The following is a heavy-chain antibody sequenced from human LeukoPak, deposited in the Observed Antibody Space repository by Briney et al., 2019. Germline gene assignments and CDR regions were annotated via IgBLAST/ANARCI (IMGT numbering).Heavy chain of an antibody. D-gene: IGHD2-2*01. CDR2: INPNDGDT. V-gene: IGHV1-2*02. J-gene: IGHJ4*02. CDR3: ARANFLYCSSSTCLFDY. CDR1: GYTFTDYY. Sequence: ASVKVSCKASGYTFTDYYMHWVRQAPGQGFEWMGWINPNDGDTNYAQKFQGRVTMTRDTSISTAHMEVSRLRSDDTAVYCCARANFLYCSSSTCLFDYWGQGTLVTVSS.